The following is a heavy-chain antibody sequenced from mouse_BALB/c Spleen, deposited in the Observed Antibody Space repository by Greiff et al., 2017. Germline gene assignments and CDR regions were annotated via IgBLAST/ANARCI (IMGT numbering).Heavy chain of an antibody. CDR2: ISNGGGST. V-gene: IGHV5-12-2*01. D-gene: IGHD1-2*01. CDR3: ARFTTAIYFDY. Sequence: EVMLVESGGGLVQPGGSLKLSCAASGFTFSSYTMSWVRQTPEKRLEWVAYISNGGGSTYYPDTVKGRFTISRDNAKNTLYLQMSSLKSEDTAMYYCARFTTAIYFDYWGQGTTLTVSS. CDR1: GFTFSSYT. J-gene: IGHJ2*01.